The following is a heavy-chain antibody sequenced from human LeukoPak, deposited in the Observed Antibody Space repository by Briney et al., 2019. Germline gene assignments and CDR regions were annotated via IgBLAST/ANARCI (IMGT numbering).Heavy chain of an antibody. CDR2: MNPNSGNT. CDR1: GYSFTSHD. CDR3: ASALKRGSAGTLIDH. V-gene: IGHV1-8*01. D-gene: IGHD6-13*01. Sequence: ASVKVSCKASGYSFTSHDINWVRQATGQGLEWMGWMNPNSGNTGYAQKFQDKVTMTRNTSISTAYLELSSLGSEDTAMYYCASALKRGSAGTLIDHWGQGTLVTVSS. J-gene: IGHJ4*02.